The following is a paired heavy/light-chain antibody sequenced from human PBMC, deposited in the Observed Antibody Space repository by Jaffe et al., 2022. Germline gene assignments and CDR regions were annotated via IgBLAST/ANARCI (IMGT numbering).Heavy chain of an antibody. Sequence: EVQLVESGGGLVQPGGSLKLSCAASGFTFSGSAVHWVRQASGKGLEWVGRIRNKVNSYATVYAASVKGRFTISRDDSKNTAYLQMNSLKTEDTAVYYCSRVGDGSDSVDYWGQGTLVTVSS. CDR3: SRVGDGSDSVDY. J-gene: IGHJ4*02. V-gene: IGHV3-73*02. D-gene: IGHD5-12*01. CDR1: GFTFSGSA. CDR2: IRNKVNSYAT.
Light chain of an antibody. J-gene: IGLJ3*02. V-gene: IGLV10-54*01. CDR2: RNN. Sequence: QAGLTQPPSVSKDLRQTATLTCTGNSNNVGDQGAAWLQQHQGHPPKLLSYRNNNRPSGISERLSASRSGNTASLTITGLRPEDEADYYCLAWDSSLSVWVFGGGTKLSVL. CDR1: SNNVGDQG. CDR3: LAWDSSLSVWV.